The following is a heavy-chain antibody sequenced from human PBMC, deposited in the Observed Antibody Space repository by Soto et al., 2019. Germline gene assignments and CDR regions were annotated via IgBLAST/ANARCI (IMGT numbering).Heavy chain of an antibody. CDR2: ISSSSSYT. V-gene: IGHV3-11*06. Sequence: GSPRLPCSASGFTFSDYYMSWIRQAPGKGLEWVSYISSSSSYTNYADSVKGRFTISRDNAKNSLYLQMNSLRAEDTAVYYCASTLFGELVYWGQGTLVTVSS. J-gene: IGHJ4*02. D-gene: IGHD3-10*01. CDR3: ASTLFGELVY. CDR1: GFTFSDYY.